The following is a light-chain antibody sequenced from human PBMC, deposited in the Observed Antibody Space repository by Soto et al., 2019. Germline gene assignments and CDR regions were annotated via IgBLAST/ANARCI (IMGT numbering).Light chain of an antibody. CDR1: ESIKGW. J-gene: IGKJ1*01. Sequence: DIQVTQSPSTLSASVGDRVTITCRASESIKGWLAWYQQKPGKAPKLLIYDASSLKGGVPSRFSGSGSGTEFTLTISSLQPDDFATYYCQQYNNGWTFVQGTKVEIK. V-gene: IGKV1-5*01. CDR2: DAS. CDR3: QQYNNGWT.